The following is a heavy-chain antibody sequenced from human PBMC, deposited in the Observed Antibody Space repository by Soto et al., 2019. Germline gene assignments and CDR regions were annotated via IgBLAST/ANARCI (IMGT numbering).Heavy chain of an antibody. Sequence: QLQLQESGSGLVKPSQTLSLTCAVSGGSISSGGYSWSWIRQPPGKGLEWIGYIYHSGSTYYNPSLKSRVTISVDRSKNQFSLKLSSVTAADTAVYYCARGYYYDSSGYGRRAEYFQHWGQGTLVTVSS. J-gene: IGHJ1*01. D-gene: IGHD3-22*01. CDR3: ARGYYYDSSGYGRRAEYFQH. CDR1: GGSISSGGYS. V-gene: IGHV4-30-2*01. CDR2: IYHSGST.